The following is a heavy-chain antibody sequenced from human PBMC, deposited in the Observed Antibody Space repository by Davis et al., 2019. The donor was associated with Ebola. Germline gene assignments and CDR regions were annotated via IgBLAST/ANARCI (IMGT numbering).Heavy chain of an antibody. CDR1: GYTFTGYY. V-gene: IGHV1-2*04. Sequence: AASVKVSCKASGYTFTGYYLYWLRQARGHGFVWMGWINPNSGGTNYAQKFQGWVTMTRDTSISTAYMELSRLRSDGTAVYYCARGPYVAVAENWYFDLWGRGTLVTVSS. J-gene: IGHJ2*01. CDR3: ARGPYVAVAENWYFDL. CDR2: INPNSGGT. D-gene: IGHD6-19*01.